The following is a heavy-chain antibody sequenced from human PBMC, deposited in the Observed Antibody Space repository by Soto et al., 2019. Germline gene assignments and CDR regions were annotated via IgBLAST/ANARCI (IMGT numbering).Heavy chain of an antibody. CDR2: ISYDGSNK. CDR3: AQGCEFDY. J-gene: IGHJ4*02. Sequence: QVQLVESGGGVVQPGRSLRLSCAASGFTFSSYGMHWVRQAPGKGLEWVAVISYDGSNKYYADSVKGRFTISRDNSKNTLYLQMNSLRAEDTAVYYCAQGCEFDYWGQGTLVTFSS. CDR1: GFTFSSYG. D-gene: IGHD6-19*01. V-gene: IGHV3-30*03.